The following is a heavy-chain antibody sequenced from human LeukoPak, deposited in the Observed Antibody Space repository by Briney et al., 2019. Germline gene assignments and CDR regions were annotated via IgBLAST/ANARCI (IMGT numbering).Heavy chain of an antibody. V-gene: IGHV1-2*02. CDR2: INPNSGGT. J-gene: IGHJ6*03. CDR3: AGGYSSGWYPAQYYYYMDV. Sequence: ASVKVSCKASGYTFTGYYMHWVRQAPGQGLEWMGWINPNSGGTNYAQKFQGRVTMTRDTSISTAYMELSRLRSDDTAVYYCAGGYSSGWYPAQYYYYMDVWGKGTTVTVSS. D-gene: IGHD6-19*01. CDR1: GYTFTGYY.